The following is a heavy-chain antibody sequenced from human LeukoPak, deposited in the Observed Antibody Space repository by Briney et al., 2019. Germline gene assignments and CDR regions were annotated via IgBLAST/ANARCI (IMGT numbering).Heavy chain of an antibody. CDR3: AKGGKWDVTPFDY. V-gene: IGHV3-33*06. CDR2: IWYDGSNK. CDR1: GFTFSGFG. D-gene: IGHD1-26*01. Sequence: GGSLRLSCAASGFTFSGFGMHWVRQAPGKGLEWVAVIWYDGSNKYYADSVKGRFTISRDNPKNTLYVQMNSLRAEDTAVYYCAKGGKWDVTPFDYWGQGTLVTVSS. J-gene: IGHJ4*02.